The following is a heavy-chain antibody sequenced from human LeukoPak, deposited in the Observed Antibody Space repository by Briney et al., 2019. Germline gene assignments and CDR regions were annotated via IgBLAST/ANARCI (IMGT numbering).Heavy chain of an antibody. CDR3: ARVLAQQWLVVGGDY. D-gene: IGHD6-19*01. CDR1: GGSISSSSYY. J-gene: IGHJ4*02. Sequence: PSETLSLTCTVSGGSISSSSYYWGWIRQPPGKGLEWIGSIYYSGSTYYNPSLKSRVTISVDTSKNQFSLKLSSVTAADTAVYYCARVLAQQWLVVGGDYWGQGTLVTVSS. V-gene: IGHV4-39*07. CDR2: IYYSGST.